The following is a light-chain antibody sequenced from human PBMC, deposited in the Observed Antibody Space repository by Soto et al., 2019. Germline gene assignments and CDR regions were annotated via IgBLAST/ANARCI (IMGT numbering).Light chain of an antibody. CDR3: QQYNNWPRGT. CDR2: GAS. CDR1: QSVSSN. V-gene: IGKV3-15*01. Sequence: EIVMTQSPATLSVSPGERATLSCRASQSVSSNLAWSQQKPGQAPRLRIYGASTRATGIPARFRGSGSGTEFTLTISSLQAEDGAVYYCQQYNNWPRGTFGQGTKLEIK. J-gene: IGKJ2*02.